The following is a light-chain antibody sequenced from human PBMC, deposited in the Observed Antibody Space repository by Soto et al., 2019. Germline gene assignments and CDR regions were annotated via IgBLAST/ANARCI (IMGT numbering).Light chain of an antibody. CDR2: GTS. J-gene: IGKJ1*01. CDR1: QRISTF. CDR3: QQSFTSPWT. V-gene: IGKV1-39*01. Sequence: DIRLTQSPSSLSASGGDRVTITCQASQRISTFLNWYRQKPGKAPEILIYGTSNLQTGTPSRFSGSGSGTDFTLTVSGLQPEDSATYYCQQSFTSPWTFGQGTTLEFK.